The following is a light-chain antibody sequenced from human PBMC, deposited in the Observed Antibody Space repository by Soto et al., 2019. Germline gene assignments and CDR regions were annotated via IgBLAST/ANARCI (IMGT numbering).Light chain of an antibody. Sequence: QSVLTQPPSASGSPGQSVTISCTGTSSDVGGYDYVSWYQQEPGKAPKVMIYEVSQRPSGVPDRYSGSKSGNTAFLTVSGLQADDEAVYYCAAWDDSLNGVLFGGGTKLTVL. J-gene: IGLJ2*01. CDR2: EVS. CDR3: AAWDDSLNGVL. V-gene: IGLV2-8*01. CDR1: SSDVGGYDY.